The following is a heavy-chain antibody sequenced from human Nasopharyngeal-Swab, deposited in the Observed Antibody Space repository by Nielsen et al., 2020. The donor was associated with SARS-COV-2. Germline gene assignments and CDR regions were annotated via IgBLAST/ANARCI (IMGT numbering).Heavy chain of an antibody. J-gene: IGHJ6*02. CDR3: ARDSYYDILTGRDYYYYYGMDV. Sequence: GGSLRLSCAASGFTCSSYWMSWVRQAPGKGLEWGANIKQDGSEKYYVDSVKGRFTISRDNAKNSLYLQMNSLRAEDTAVYYCARDSYYDILTGRDYYYYYGMDVWGQGTTVTVSS. V-gene: IGHV3-7*01. CDR2: IKQDGSEK. D-gene: IGHD3-9*01. CDR1: GFTCSSYW.